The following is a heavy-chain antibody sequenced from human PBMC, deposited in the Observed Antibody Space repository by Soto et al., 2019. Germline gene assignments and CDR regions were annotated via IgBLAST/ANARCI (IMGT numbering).Heavy chain of an antibody. V-gene: IGHV3-23*01. D-gene: IGHD3-10*01. Sequence: GGSLRLSCAASGFIFSRYAMNWVRQAPGRGLQWISGISVSGDNTSYVESVRGRFTVYRDNSKNTLYLQMNNLRAEDTALYYCAKDGKMRTKVWFPAGYGMDVWGQGTTVTVSS. CDR3: AKDGKMRTKVWFPAGYGMDV. J-gene: IGHJ6*02. CDR1: GFIFSRYA. CDR2: ISVSGDNT.